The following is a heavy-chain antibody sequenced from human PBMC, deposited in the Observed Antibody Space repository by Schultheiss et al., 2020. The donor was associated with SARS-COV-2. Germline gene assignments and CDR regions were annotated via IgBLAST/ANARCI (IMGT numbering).Heavy chain of an antibody. V-gene: IGHV4-61*02. CDR1: GGSISSGSYY. CDR2: IYTSGST. CDR3: ARDGVVVVAATRLYWYFDL. Sequence: SETLSLTCTVSGGSISSGSYYWSWIRQPAGKGLEWIGRIYTSGSTNYNPSLKSRVTISVDTSKNLFSLKLSSVTAADTAVYYCARDGVVVVAATRLYWYFDLWGRGTLVTVSS. J-gene: IGHJ2*01. D-gene: IGHD2-15*01.